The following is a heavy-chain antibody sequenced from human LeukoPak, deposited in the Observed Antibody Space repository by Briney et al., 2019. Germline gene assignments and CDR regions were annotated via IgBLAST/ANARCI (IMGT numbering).Heavy chain of an antibody. D-gene: IGHD6-19*01. V-gene: IGHV3-30*18. CDR1: GFTFSSYG. J-gene: IGHJ4*02. CDR3: AKDLMGQWPQGY. CDR2: ISYDGSNK. Sequence: GGSLRLSCAASGFTFSSYGMHWVRQAPGKGLEWVAGISYDGSNKYYVDSVKGRFTISRDNSKNTLYLQMNSLRAEDTAVYYCAKDLMGQWPQGYWGQGTPVTVSS.